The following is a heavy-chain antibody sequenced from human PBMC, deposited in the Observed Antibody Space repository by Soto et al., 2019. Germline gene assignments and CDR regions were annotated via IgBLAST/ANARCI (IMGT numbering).Heavy chain of an antibody. D-gene: IGHD6-6*01. CDR2: IYPGDSDT. CDR3: ARPSYSSSRYYGMDV. J-gene: IGHJ6*02. V-gene: IGHV5-51*01. CDR1: GYSFTSYW. Sequence: GESLKISCKGSGYSFTSYWIGWVRQMPGKGLEWMGIIYPGDSDTRYSPSFEGQVTISADKSITTAYLQWGSLKASDTAMYYCARPSYSSSRYYGMDVWGQGTTVTVSS.